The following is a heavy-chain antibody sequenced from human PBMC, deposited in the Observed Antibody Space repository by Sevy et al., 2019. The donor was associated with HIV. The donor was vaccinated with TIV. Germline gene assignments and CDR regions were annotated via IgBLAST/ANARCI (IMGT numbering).Heavy chain of an antibody. CDR1: GFTFSSSA. V-gene: IGHV1-58*01. Sequence: ASVKVSCKASGFTFSSSAVQWLRQARGQRLEWIGWIVVGSGVTDYAQKFQERVTITRDMSTSTVYMELTSLTSEDTAIYYCAAEDMTTFGGHLRVFDIWGQGTMVTVSS. CDR3: AAEDMTTFGGHLRVFDI. D-gene: IGHD3-16*01. CDR2: IVVGSGVT. J-gene: IGHJ3*02.